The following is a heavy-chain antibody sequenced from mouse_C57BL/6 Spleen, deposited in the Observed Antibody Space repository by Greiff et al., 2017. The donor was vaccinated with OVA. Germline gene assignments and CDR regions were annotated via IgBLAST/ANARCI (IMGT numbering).Heavy chain of an antibody. CDR2: ISSGSSTI. J-gene: IGHJ4*01. V-gene: IGHV5-17*01. CDR1: GFTFSDYG. Sequence: EVKLVESGGGLVKPGGSLKLSCAASGFTFSDYGMHWVRQAPEKGLEWVAYISSGSSTIYYADTVKGRFTISRDNAKNTLFLQMTSLRSEDKAMDYCARPLLLPHAMDYWGQGTSVTVSS. D-gene: IGHD1-1*01. CDR3: ARPLLLPHAMDY.